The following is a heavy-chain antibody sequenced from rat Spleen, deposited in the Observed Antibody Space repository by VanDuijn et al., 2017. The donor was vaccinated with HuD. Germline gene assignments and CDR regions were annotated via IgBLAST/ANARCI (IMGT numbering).Heavy chain of an antibody. D-gene: IGHD3-1*01. CDR1: GFTFSNYH. CDR2: INYEGSSI. Sequence: EVQLVESGGGLVQPGRSLKLSCAASGFTFSNYHMAWVRQAPKKGLEWFASINYEGSSIYYGESVKGRFTISRDNAKSTLYLQMNSLRSEDTATYYCARGPPFDYWGQGVMVTVSS. CDR3: ARGPPFDY. V-gene: IGHV5-22*01. J-gene: IGHJ2*01.